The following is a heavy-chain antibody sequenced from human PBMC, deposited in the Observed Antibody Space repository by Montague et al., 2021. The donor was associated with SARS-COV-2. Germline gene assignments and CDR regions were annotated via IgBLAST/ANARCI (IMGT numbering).Heavy chain of an antibody. Sequence: SETLSLTCTVSGGSISSTSYYWGWIRQPPGKGLEWIGSTYSGGSTYYNPPLRSRVTISVDTSKNQFSLKLSSVTAADTAVYYCARQEYYYDSSDYGWMYLFDPWGQGTLVTVSS. J-gene: IGHJ5*02. CDR1: GGSISSTSYY. CDR2: TYSGGST. V-gene: IGHV4-39*01. D-gene: IGHD3-22*01. CDR3: ARQEYYYDSSDYGWMYLFDP.